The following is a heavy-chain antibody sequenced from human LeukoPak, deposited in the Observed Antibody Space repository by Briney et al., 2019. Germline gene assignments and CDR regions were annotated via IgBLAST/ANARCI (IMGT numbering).Heavy chain of an antibody. V-gene: IGHV4-31*03. CDR1: GDSTSNGDYY. Sequence: PSETLSLTCTVSGDSTSNGDYYWSWIRLHPGKGLEWIGYIYYTGSTNYNPSLKSRVTISVDKSKDQFSLKLSSVTAADTAVYYCARYFNWNDGYYFDYWGQGTLVTVSS. J-gene: IGHJ4*02. D-gene: IGHD1-20*01. CDR3: ARYFNWNDGYYFDY. CDR2: IYYTGST.